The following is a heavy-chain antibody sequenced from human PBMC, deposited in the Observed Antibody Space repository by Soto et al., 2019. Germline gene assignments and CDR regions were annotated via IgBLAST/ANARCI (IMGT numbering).Heavy chain of an antibody. CDR2: IYYSGST. V-gene: IGHV4-31*03. CDR3: ATRHYDFWSGVRFDP. Sequence: QVQLQESGPGLVKPSQTLSLTCTVSGGSISSGGYYWSWIRQHPGKGLEWIGYIYYSGSTYYNPSLKSRVTISVDTSKNQFSLKLRSVTAADTAVYYCATRHYDFWSGVRFDPWGKGTLVTVSS. J-gene: IGHJ5*02. D-gene: IGHD3-3*01. CDR1: GGSISSGGYY.